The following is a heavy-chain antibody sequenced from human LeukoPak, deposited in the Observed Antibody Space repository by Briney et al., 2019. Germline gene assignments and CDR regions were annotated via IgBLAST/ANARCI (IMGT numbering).Heavy chain of an antibody. D-gene: IGHD2-21*01. CDR1: GFTFNTQW. CDR2: KKIGGSEK. CDR3: VKYGGDLGVAFDC. Sequence: GGSLRLSCGASGFTFNTQWMRGVREARGRGGEGVANKKIGGSEKNSVDSVKGRFTISRDNAKNSLYLQMSSMRAEDTAVYYCVKYGGDLGVAFDCWGQGTLVTVSS. V-gene: IGHV3-7*01. J-gene: IGHJ4*02.